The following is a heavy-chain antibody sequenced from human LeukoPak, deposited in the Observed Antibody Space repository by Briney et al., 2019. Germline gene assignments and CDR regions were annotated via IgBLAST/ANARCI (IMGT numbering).Heavy chain of an antibody. D-gene: IGHD3-3*01. V-gene: IGHV3-15*01. CDR1: GFTFSNAW. J-gene: IGHJ6*02. Sequence: GGSLRLSCAASGFTFSNAWMSWVRQAPGKGLEWVGRIKSKTDGGTTDYAAPVKGRFTISRDDSKNTLYLQMNSLKTEDTAVYYCTLGGIFGMAYYYGMDVWGQGTTVTVSS. CDR2: IKSKTDGGTT. CDR3: TLGGIFGMAYYYGMDV.